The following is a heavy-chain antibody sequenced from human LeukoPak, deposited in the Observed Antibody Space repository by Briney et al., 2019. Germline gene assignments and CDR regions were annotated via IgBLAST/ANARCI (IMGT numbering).Heavy chain of an antibody. CDR3: ASTYYDSSGYYYY. Sequence: SETLSLTCTVSGGSISSYYWSWIRQPAGKGLVWIGRTYTSGSTNYNPSLKSRVTMSVDTSKNQFSLKLSSVTAADTAVYYCASTYYDSSGYYYYWGQGTLVTVSS. D-gene: IGHD3-22*01. CDR1: GGSISSYY. J-gene: IGHJ4*02. CDR2: TYTSGST. V-gene: IGHV4-4*07.